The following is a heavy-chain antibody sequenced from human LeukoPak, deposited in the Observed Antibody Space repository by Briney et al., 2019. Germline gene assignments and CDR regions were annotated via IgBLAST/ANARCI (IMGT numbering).Heavy chain of an antibody. CDR2: IIPILGIA. D-gene: IGHD5-24*01. Sequence: SVKVSCKASGGTFSSYAISWVRQAPGQGLEWMGRIIPILGIANYAQKFQGRVTIAADKSTSTAYMELSSLRSEDTAVYYCAREKRRDGYNYDYWGQGTLVTVSS. CDR1: GGTFSSYA. J-gene: IGHJ4*02. CDR3: AREKRRDGYNYDY. V-gene: IGHV1-69*04.